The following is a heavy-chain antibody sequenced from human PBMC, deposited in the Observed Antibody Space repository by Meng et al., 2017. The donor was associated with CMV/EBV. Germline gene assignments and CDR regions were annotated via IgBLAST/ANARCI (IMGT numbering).Heavy chain of an antibody. CDR1: GDTFTSYG. D-gene: IGHD1-26*01. J-gene: IGHJ4*02. CDR3: ARDSAVGATTIDY. Sequence: QVQQLQHGAEVKTPRAPSQAPCKASGDTFTSYGISWVRQAPGQGLEWMGGISAYNGNTNYAPKLQGRVTMTTDTSTSTAYMELRSLSSDDTAVYYCARDSAVGATTIDYWGQGTLVTVSS. V-gene: IGHV1-18*01. CDR2: ISAYNGNT.